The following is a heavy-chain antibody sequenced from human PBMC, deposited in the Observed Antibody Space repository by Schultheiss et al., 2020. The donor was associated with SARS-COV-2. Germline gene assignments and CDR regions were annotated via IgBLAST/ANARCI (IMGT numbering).Heavy chain of an antibody. Sequence: SQTLSLTCTVSGGSISSGGYYWSWIRQPPGKGLEWIGEINHSGSTNYNPSLKSRVTISVDTSKNQFSLKLSSVTAADTAVYYCARGWGYCTNGVCYTFHYYGMDVWGQGTTVTVSS. V-gene: IGHV4-39*07. CDR3: ARGWGYCTNGVCYTFHYYGMDV. J-gene: IGHJ6*02. D-gene: IGHD2-8*01. CDR1: GGSISSGGYY. CDR2: INHSGST.